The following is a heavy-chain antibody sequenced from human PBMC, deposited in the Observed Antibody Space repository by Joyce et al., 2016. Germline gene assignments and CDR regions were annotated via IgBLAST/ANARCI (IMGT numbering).Heavy chain of an antibody. CDR3: ARHYYDSSGYSGFDL. Sequence: EVQLVESGGGLVKPGGSLRVSCAAAGFTFRDYSMNWVRQAPGKGLDGVSSISDTSAYIYYADSVKGRFTISRDNARNSLYLQMRSLRAEDTAVYYCARHYYDSSGYSGFDLWGQGTLVTVSS. V-gene: IGHV3-21*02. J-gene: IGHJ4*02. D-gene: IGHD3-22*01. CDR1: GFTFRDYS. CDR2: ISDTSAYI.